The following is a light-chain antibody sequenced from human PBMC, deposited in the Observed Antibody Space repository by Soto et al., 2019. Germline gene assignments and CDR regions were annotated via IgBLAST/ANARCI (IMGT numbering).Light chain of an antibody. Sequence: DIQMTQSPSTPSASVGDRVTITCLASQGVSSWLAWYEQKPGKAPKLLIYKASTLKSGVPSRFSGSGSGTEFTLTISSLQPDDFATYYCQHYNSYSEAFGQGTKV. CDR2: KAS. CDR3: QHYNSYSEA. V-gene: IGKV1-5*03. J-gene: IGKJ1*01. CDR1: QGVSSW.